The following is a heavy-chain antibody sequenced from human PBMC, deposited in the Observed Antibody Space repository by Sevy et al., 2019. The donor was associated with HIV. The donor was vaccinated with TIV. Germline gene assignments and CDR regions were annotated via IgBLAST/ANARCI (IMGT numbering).Heavy chain of an antibody. CDR3: ARLEPTNYDFWSGYYPVWFDP. CDR1: GGSISSYY. J-gene: IGHJ5*02. D-gene: IGHD3-3*01. V-gene: IGHV4-59*08. Sequence: SETLSLTCTVSGGSISSYYWSWIRQPPGKGLEWIGYIYYSGSTNYNPSLKSRVTISVDTSKNQFSLKLSSVTAADTAVYYCARLEPTNYDFWSGYYPVWFDPWGQRTLVTVSS. CDR2: IYYSGST.